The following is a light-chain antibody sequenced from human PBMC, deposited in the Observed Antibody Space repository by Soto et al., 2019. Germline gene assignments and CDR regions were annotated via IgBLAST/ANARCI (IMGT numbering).Light chain of an antibody. J-gene: IGKJ5*01. Sequence: EIVLTQSPGTLSLSPGEIATLSFSASQSVSSSYLAWYQQKPGQAPRLLIYGASSRATGIPDRFSGSGSGTDFTLTISSLEPEDFAVYYCQQYNNWPITFGQGTRLEIK. CDR3: QQYNNWPIT. CDR2: GAS. V-gene: IGKV3-20*01. CDR1: QSVSSSY.